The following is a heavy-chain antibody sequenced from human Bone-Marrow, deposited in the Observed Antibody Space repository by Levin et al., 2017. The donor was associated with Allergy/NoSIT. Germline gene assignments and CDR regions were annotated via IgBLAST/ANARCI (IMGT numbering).Heavy chain of an antibody. CDR3: ANRLRRRAAAGALGEYFQH. V-gene: IGHV3-30*18. CDR2: ISYDGSNK. J-gene: IGHJ1*01. D-gene: IGHD6-13*01. Sequence: PGGSLRLSCAASGFTFSSYGMHWVRQAPGKGLEWVAVISYDGSNKYYADSVKGRFTISRDNSKNTLYLQMNSLRAEDTAVYYCANRLRRRAAAGALGEYFQHWGQGTLVTVSS. CDR1: GFTFSSYG.